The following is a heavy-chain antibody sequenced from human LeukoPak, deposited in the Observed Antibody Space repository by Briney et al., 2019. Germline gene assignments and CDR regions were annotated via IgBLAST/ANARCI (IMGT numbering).Heavy chain of an antibody. V-gene: IGHV4-30-4*01. D-gene: IGHD6-13*01. Sequence: SQTLSLTCTVSGGSLSSGDYYWSWIRQPQGKGLEWIGYIYYSGSTYYNPSLKSRVTISVDTSKNQFSLKLSSVTAADTAVYYCAVTPSYSSSWYVGYWGQGTLVTVSS. CDR1: GGSLSSGDYY. J-gene: IGHJ4*02. CDR2: IYYSGST. CDR3: AVTPSYSSSWYVGY.